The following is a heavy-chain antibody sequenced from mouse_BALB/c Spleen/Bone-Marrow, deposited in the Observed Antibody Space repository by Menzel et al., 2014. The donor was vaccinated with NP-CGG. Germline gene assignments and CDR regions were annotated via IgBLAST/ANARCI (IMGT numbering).Heavy chain of an antibody. D-gene: IGHD1-1*02. J-gene: IGHJ4*01. Sequence: EVQGVESGGGLVKPGGSLKLSCAASGFTFSDYYMYWVRQTPEKRLEWVATISDGGSYTDYPGSVKGRFTVSRDNAKNNLYLQMSSLKSEDTAMYFCAGTYGPFALDYWGQGTSVTVSS. CDR1: GFTFSDYY. CDR3: AGTYGPFALDY. CDR2: ISDGGSYT. V-gene: IGHV5-4*02.